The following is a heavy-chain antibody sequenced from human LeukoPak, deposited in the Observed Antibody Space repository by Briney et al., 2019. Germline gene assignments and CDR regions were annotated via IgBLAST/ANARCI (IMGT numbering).Heavy chain of an antibody. Sequence: PGGTLRLSCAASGFTFSNYWMSWVRQAPGKGLEWVANIIQDGRTKYYVDSVKGRFTISRDNANNSLYLQMNSLRAEDTAVYYCARIAVAGRRDFDYWGQGTLVTVSS. CDR1: GFTFSNYW. CDR2: IIQDGRTK. V-gene: IGHV3-7*05. CDR3: ARIAVAGRRDFDY. J-gene: IGHJ4*02. D-gene: IGHD6-19*01.